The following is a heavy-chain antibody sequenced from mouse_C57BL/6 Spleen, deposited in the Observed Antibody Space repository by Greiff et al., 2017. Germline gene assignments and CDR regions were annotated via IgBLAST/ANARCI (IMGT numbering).Heavy chain of an antibody. Sequence: DVMLVESGGGLVKPGGSLKLSCAASGFTFSDYGMHWVRQAPEKGLEWVAYISSGSSTIYYADTVKGRFTISRDNAKNTLFLQMTSLRSEDTAMYYCAFTTVVAYYAMDYWGQGTSVTVSS. CDR2: ISSGSSTI. D-gene: IGHD1-1*01. CDR1: GFTFSDYG. V-gene: IGHV5-17*01. J-gene: IGHJ4*01. CDR3: AFTTVVAYYAMDY.